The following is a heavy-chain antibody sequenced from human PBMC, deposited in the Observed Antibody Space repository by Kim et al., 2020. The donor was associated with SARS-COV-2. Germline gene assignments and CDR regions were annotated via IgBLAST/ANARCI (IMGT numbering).Heavy chain of an antibody. CDR2: ISSSSSTI. D-gene: IGHD3-3*01. CDR1: GFTFSSYS. J-gene: IGHJ3*02. V-gene: IGHV3-48*02. Sequence: GGSLRLSCAASGFTFSSYSMNWVRQAPGKGLEWVSYISSSSSTIYYADSVKGRFTISRDNAKNSLYLQMNSLRDEDTAVYYCARDRYDFWSGYSSEAFDIWGQGTMVTVSS. CDR3: ARDRYDFWSGYSSEAFDI.